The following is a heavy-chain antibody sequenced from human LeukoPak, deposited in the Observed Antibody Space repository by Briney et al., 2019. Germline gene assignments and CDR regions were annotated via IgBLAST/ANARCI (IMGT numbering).Heavy chain of an antibody. J-gene: IGHJ4*02. V-gene: IGHV4-39*01. CDR1: GGSISNSSDY. Sequence: SETLSLTCTVSGGSISNSSDYWGWIRQPPGKGLEWIVYYSGSTYYNPSLKSRVTISVDTSKNQFSLKLSSVSAADTAVYYCARRSPQCWGGDCYFDYWGQGTLVTVSS. CDR2: YYSGST. CDR3: ARRSPQCWGGDCYFDY. D-gene: IGHD2-21*02.